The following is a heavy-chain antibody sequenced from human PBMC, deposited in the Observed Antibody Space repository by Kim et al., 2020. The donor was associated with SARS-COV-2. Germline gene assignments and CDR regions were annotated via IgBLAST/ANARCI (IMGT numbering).Heavy chain of an antibody. D-gene: IGHD6-13*01. J-gene: IGHJ4*02. V-gene: IGHV3-33*08. Sequence: GGSLRLSCAASGFTFSSYGMHWVRQAPGKGLEWVAVIWYDGSNKYYADSVKGRFTISRDNSKNTLYLQMNSLRAEDTAVYYCARFHLAAAEKDYFDYWGQGTLVTVSS. CDR2: IWYDGSNK. CDR1: GFTFSSYG. CDR3: ARFHLAAAEKDYFDY.